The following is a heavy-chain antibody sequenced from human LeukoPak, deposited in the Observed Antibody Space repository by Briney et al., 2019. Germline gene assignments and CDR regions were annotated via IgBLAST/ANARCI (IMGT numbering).Heavy chain of an antibody. J-gene: IGHJ5*02. CDR3: ARGRISSSWFPNWFDP. D-gene: IGHD6-13*01. V-gene: IGHV4-4*08. CDR1: GFTFSSYG. CDR2: IYTSGST. Sequence: GSLRLSCAVYGFTFSSYGIPSVRQAPGKGLELIGRIYTSGSTNYNPPLKSRVTIPVNTPKNQYTLKLSSVTAADTAVYYGARGRISSSWFPNWFDPWGQGTLVTVSS.